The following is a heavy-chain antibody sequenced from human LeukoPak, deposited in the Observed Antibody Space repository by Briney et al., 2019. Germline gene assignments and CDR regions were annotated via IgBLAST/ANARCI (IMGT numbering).Heavy chain of an antibody. D-gene: IGHD7-27*01. Sequence: GGSLRLSFAASTFSFSSHGLYWVRQAPGKGLEWVAFIYKDENDKGYADSVKGRFTISRDNSNNMLYLQMNSLRADDAAVYYCATLVKTGEGGRGYFDHWGQGTLLTVSS. CDR2: IYKDENDK. CDR1: TFSFSSHG. CDR3: ATLVKTGEGGRGYFDH. V-gene: IGHV3-30*02. J-gene: IGHJ4*02.